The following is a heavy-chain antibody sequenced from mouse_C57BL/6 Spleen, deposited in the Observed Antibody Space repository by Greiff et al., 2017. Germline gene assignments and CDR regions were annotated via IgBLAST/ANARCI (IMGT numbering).Heavy chain of an antibody. D-gene: IGHD2-1*01. CDR2: INPNNGGT. CDR1: GYTFTDYY. J-gene: IGHJ4*01. V-gene: IGHV1-26*01. Sequence: VQLQQSGPELVKPGASVKISCKASGYTFTDYYMNWVKQSHGKSLEWIGDINPNNGGTSYNQKFKGKATLTVDKSSSTAYMELRSLTSEDSAVYYCARSYGNNRGYYAMDYWGQGTSVTVSS. CDR3: ARSYGNNRGYYAMDY.